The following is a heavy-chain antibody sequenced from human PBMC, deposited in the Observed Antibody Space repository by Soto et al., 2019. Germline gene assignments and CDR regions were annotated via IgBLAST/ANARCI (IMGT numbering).Heavy chain of an antibody. V-gene: IGHV3-11*01. CDR2: ISNSGRTL. D-gene: IGHD6-6*01. Sequence: QVQLVESGGGLVKPGGSLRLSCAASGFTFSDYYMSWIRQAPGKGLEWVSYISNSGRTLYYADSMKGRFTISRDNAKNSLCLQMNSLRSEDTAVYYCARDLVAVSGGVYSSSSGGYFFDFWGQGTLVTVSS. J-gene: IGHJ4*02. CDR3: ARDLVAVSGGVYSSSSGGYFFDF. CDR1: GFTFSDYY.